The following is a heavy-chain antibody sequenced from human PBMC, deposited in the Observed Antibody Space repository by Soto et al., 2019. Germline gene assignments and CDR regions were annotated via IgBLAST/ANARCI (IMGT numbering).Heavy chain of an antibody. V-gene: IGHV3-72*01. CDR3: TRAPSYYASGSDY. Sequence: EVQLVESGGGVVQPGGSLRLSCAASGFTFSDPYMDWVRQAPGKGLEWVGRIKNRANSYTTEYAASVKGRFTISRDDSKNSLYLQMNSLKTEDTAMYYCTRAPSYYASGSDYWGQGTLVTVSS. D-gene: IGHD3-10*01. CDR1: GFTFSDPY. J-gene: IGHJ4*02. CDR2: IKNRANSYTT.